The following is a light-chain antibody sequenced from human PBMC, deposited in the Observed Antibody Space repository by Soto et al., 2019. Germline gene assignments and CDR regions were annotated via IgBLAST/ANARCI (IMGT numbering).Light chain of an antibody. J-gene: IGKJ4*01. V-gene: IGKV3-11*01. CDR3: QQRSNWPLT. CDR2: DAS. Sequence: EIVLTQSPATLSLSPGEVATLSCRASQRVSSYLAWYQKKPGQAPRVLIYDASNRATGILARFSGRGSGTDFTLTISSLEPEDSGFYYCQQRSNWPLTFGGGTKVEIK. CDR1: QRVSSY.